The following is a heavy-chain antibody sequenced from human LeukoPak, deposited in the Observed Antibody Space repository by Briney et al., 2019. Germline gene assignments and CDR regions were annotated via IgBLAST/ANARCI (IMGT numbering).Heavy chain of an antibody. CDR3: ARARGVIIPAADAFDI. V-gene: IGHV1-18*01. D-gene: IGHD2-2*01. J-gene: IGHJ3*02. CDR2: ISVYNGNT. Sequence: GASVKVSCKASGGTFSSYAFSWVRQAPGQGLEWMGWISVYNGNTKYAQKLQGRVTMTTDTSTSTAYMELRSLRSDDTAVYFCARARGVIIPAADAFDIWGQGTMVTVSS. CDR1: GGTFSSYA.